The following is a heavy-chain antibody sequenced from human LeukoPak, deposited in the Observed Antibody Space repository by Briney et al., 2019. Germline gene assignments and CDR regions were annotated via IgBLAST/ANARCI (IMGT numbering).Heavy chain of an antibody. Sequence: ASVKVSCKASGGTFSCYAISWVRQAPGQGLEWMGRIIPIPGIANYAQKFQGRVTITADKSTSTAYMELSSLRSEDTAVYYCASRPYYDILTGFSPGDWFDPWGQGTLVTVSS. J-gene: IGHJ5*02. CDR1: GGTFSCYA. D-gene: IGHD3-9*01. V-gene: IGHV1-69*04. CDR3: ASRPYYDILTGFSPGDWFDP. CDR2: IIPIPGIA.